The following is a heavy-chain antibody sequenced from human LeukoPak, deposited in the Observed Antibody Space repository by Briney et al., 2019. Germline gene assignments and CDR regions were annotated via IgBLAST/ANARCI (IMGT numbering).Heavy chain of an antibody. CDR2: IYYSGST. CDR3: ASFGAGGPPFDY. J-gene: IGHJ4*02. CDR1: GGSISSYY. Sequence: SETLSLTCTVAGGSISSYYWSWIRQPPGKGLEWIGYIYYSGSTNYNPSLKSRVTISVDTSKNKFSLKLSSVTAADTAVYYCASFGAGGPPFDYWGQGTLVTVSS. V-gene: IGHV4-59*01. D-gene: IGHD3-10*01.